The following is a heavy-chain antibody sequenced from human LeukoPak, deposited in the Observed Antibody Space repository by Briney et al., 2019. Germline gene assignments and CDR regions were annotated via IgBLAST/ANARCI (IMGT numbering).Heavy chain of an antibody. CDR2: INHSGST. D-gene: IGHD2-2*01. CDR3: ARRRYQLLFFAFDI. J-gene: IGHJ3*02. CDR1: GGSFNGYY. Sequence: PSETLSLTCAVYGGSFNGYYWSWIRQPPGKGLEWIGEINHSGSTNYNPSLKSRVTISVDTSKNQFSLKLSSVTAADTAVYYCARRRYQLLFFAFDIWGQGTMVTVSS. V-gene: IGHV4-34*01.